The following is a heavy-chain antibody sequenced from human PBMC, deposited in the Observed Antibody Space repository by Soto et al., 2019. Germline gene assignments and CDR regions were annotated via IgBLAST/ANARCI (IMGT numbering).Heavy chain of an antibody. J-gene: IGHJ4*02. CDR1: GYTFTSYG. CDR3: ARDSPPVDY. V-gene: IGHV1-18*01. Sequence: QVQLVQSGAEVKKPGASVKVSCKASGYTFTSYGISWVRQAPGQGLEWMGWISAYNGNTNYAQKLQGRVPMTTETATRTAYMELRRLRSEDTAVYYGARDSPPVDYWGQGTLVTVSS. CDR2: ISAYNGNT.